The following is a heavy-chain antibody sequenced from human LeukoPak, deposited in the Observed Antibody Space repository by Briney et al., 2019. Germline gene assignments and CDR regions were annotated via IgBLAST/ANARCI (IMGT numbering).Heavy chain of an antibody. CDR3: ALTYDFWSGYSNFDY. V-gene: IGHV1-8*03. Sequence: ASVKVSCKASGYTFTSYDINWVRQATGQGLEWMGWMNPNSGNTGYAQKFQGRVTITRNTSISTAYMELSSLRSEDTAVYYCALTYDFWSGYSNFDYWGQGTLVTVSS. J-gene: IGHJ4*02. D-gene: IGHD3-3*01. CDR2: MNPNSGNT. CDR1: GYTFTSYD.